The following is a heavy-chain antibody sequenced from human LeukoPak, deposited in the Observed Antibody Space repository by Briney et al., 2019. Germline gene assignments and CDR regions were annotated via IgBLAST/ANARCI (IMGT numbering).Heavy chain of an antibody. CDR3: ASAYHILTGYYNDAFDI. CDR2: INPLSGGT. Sequence: ASVKVSCKASGYTFTGYYIHWVRQAPGQGLEWMGWINPLSGGTNYAQKLQGGVTMTRDTSFSTAYMELSRLRSDDTAVYYCASAYHILTGYYNDAFDIWGQGTMVTVSS. J-gene: IGHJ3*02. V-gene: IGHV1-2*02. CDR1: GYTFTGYY. D-gene: IGHD3-9*01.